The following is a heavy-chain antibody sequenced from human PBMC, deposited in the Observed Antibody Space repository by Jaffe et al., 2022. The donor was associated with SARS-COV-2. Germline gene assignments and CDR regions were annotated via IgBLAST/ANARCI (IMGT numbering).Heavy chain of an antibody. J-gene: IGHJ5*02. CDR2: INHSGST. Sequence: QVQLQQWGAGLLKPSETLSLTCAVYGGSFSGYYWSWIRQPPGKGLEWIGEINHSGSTNYNPSLKSRVTISVDTSKNQFSLKLSSVTAADTAVYYCARNRRALRFLDWGNWFDPWGQGTLVTVSS. CDR1: GGSFSGYY. D-gene: IGHD3-3*01. V-gene: IGHV4-34*01. CDR3: ARNRRALRFLDWGNWFDP.